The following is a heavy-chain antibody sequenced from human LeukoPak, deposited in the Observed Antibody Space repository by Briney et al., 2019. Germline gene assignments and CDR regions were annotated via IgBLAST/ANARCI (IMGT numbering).Heavy chain of an antibody. V-gene: IGHV3-48*02. Sequence: SGGSLRLSCAASGFTFSSYSMNWVRQAPGKGLEWVSYISSSSSTIYYADSVKGRFTISRDNAKNSLYLQMNSLRDEDTAVYYCARDHYYDSSGYYYDGEDYWGQGTLVTVSS. D-gene: IGHD3-22*01. CDR3: ARDHYYDSSGYYYDGEDY. J-gene: IGHJ4*02. CDR2: ISSSSSTI. CDR1: GFTFSSYS.